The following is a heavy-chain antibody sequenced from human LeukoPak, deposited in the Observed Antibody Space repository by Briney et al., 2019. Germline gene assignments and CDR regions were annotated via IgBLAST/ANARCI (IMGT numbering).Heavy chain of an antibody. D-gene: IGHD5-24*01. CDR2: ISISSGYI. CDR3: ARVLYGMATFGY. CDR1: GFTFSSYS. J-gene: IGHJ4*02. Sequence: PGGSLRLSCAASGFTFSSYSVNWVRQAPGKGLEWVSSISISSGYIYYADSVKGRFTISRDNAKNSLYLQMNSLRAEDTAVYYCARVLYGMATFGYWGQGTLVTVSS. V-gene: IGHV3-21*01.